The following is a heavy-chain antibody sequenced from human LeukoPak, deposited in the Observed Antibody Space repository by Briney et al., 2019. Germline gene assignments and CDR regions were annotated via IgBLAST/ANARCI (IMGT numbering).Heavy chain of an antibody. J-gene: IGHJ4*02. CDR2: INPSSGGT. Sequence: ASVTVSCKASGYTFTGYYMHWVRQAPGQGLEWMGWINPSSGGTNYAQKFQGRVTMTRDTSIRTAYMELSRLRSDDTAVYYCARDVGEYCSSVSCYASDYWGQGTLVTVSS. D-gene: IGHD2-2*01. V-gene: IGHV1-2*02. CDR1: GYTFTGYY. CDR3: ARDVGEYCSSVSCYASDY.